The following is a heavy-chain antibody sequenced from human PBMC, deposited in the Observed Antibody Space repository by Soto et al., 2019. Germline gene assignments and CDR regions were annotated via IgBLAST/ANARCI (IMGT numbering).Heavy chain of an antibody. Sequence: SETLSLTCTVSGGSISSGGYYWSWIRQHPGKGLEWIGYIYYSGSTYYNPSLKSRVTISVDTSKNQFSLKLSSVTAADTVVYYCARDSRGSGSRLFDYWGQGTLVTVSS. V-gene: IGHV4-31*03. CDR1: GGSISSGGYY. D-gene: IGHD1-26*01. J-gene: IGHJ4*02. CDR2: IYYSGST. CDR3: ARDSRGSGSRLFDY.